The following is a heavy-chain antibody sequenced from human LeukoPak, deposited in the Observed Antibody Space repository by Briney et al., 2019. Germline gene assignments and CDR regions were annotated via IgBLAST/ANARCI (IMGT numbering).Heavy chain of an antibody. CDR3: TTDGSGSYAFDI. CDR2: IKSKTDGGTT. J-gene: IGHJ3*02. D-gene: IGHD3-10*01. Sequence: GGSLRLSCAASGFTFSDYYMSWIRQAPGKGLEWVGRIKSKTDGGTTDYAAPVKGRFTISRDDSKNTLYLQMNSLKTEDTAVYYCTTDGSGSYAFDIWGQGTMVTVSS. V-gene: IGHV3-15*01. CDR1: GFTFSDYY.